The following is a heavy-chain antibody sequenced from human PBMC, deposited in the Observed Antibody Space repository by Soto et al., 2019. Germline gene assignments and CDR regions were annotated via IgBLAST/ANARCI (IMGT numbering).Heavy chain of an antibody. Sequence: SETLSLTCTVSGGSISSYYWSWIRQPPGKGLEWIGYIYYSGSTNYNPSLKSRVTISVDTSKNQFSLKLSSVTAADTAVYYCARGPIERWLQLNWFDTWGQGTLVTVSS. CDR2: IYYSGST. V-gene: IGHV4-59*01. J-gene: IGHJ5*02. CDR3: ARGPIERWLQLNWFDT. CDR1: GGSISSYY. D-gene: IGHD1-1*01.